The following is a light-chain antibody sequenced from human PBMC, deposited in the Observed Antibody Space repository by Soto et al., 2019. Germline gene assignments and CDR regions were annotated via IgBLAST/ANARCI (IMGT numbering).Light chain of an antibody. V-gene: IGKV3-20*01. J-gene: IGKJ3*01. CDR1: QSVGSSY. Sequence: EIVLTQSPGTLSVSPGERVTLSCRASQSVGSSYLAWYQQRPGQAPRLLIFGASYRATGIPDRFSGSGSGTDFTLTISRLEPEDFAVYYCQQYSSSPPEFTFGPGTKVDI. CDR3: QQYSSSPPEFT. CDR2: GAS.